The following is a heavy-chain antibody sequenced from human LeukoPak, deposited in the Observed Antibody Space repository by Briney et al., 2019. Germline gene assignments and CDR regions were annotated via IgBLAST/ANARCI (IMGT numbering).Heavy chain of an antibody. D-gene: IGHD3-10*01. V-gene: IGHV3-30*18. J-gene: IGHJ6*02. CDR1: GFTFSNYG. CDR2: ISYDGSNK. CDR3: AKSPTLFGEHHFYGMDV. Sequence: PGGSLRLSCAASGFTFSNYGMHWVRQAPGKGLEGVAVISYDGSNKYYADSVKGRFTISRDNSKTTLSLQMNSLRAEDTAVYYCAKSPTLFGEHHFYGMDVWGQGTTVTVSS.